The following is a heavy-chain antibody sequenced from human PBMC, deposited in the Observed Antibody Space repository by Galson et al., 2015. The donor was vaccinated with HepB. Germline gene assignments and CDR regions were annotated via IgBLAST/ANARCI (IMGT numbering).Heavy chain of an antibody. Sequence: SLRLSCAASGFSFDDHAMRWVRQAPGKGLEWVSSVHGGGENTYYAGSVRGRFIISRDNSKNMLYLQMDTLRVDDTAMYYCATIHIAVAGTYWYFDLGGRGTLVTVSS. V-gene: IGHV3-23*01. J-gene: IGHJ2*01. CDR2: VHGGGENT. D-gene: IGHD6-19*01. CDR3: ATIHIAVAGTYWYFDL. CDR1: GFSFDDHA.